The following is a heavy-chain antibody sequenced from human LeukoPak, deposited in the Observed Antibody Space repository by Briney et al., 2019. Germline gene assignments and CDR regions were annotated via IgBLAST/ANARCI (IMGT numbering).Heavy chain of an antibody. J-gene: IGHJ5*02. Sequence: GRSLGLSCGGSGFSFSSYGMHWVRQAPGKGLEWVAVISYDGSNKNYADSVKGRFTISRDNSKSTLYLQMNSLRAEDTAVYYCAKDRGLWLGEGSWFDPWGQGTLVTVSS. V-gene: IGHV3-30*18. CDR3: AKDRGLWLGEGSWFDP. CDR2: ISYDGSNK. D-gene: IGHD3-10*01. CDR1: GFSFSSYG.